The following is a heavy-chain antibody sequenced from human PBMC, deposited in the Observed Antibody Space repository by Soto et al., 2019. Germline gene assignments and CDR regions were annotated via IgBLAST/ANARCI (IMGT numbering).Heavy chain of an antibody. J-gene: IGHJ4*02. CDR2: IRSKSDGGTT. CDR1: GFTCSHAW. Sequence: PGGSLRVSCAASGFTCSHAWMNWVRQAPGKGLEWVGRIRSKSDGGTTDYAAPVKGRFTFSRDDSTSTLFLQMNSLKTEDPAVYYCTTSIFGVPAGHWGRGTPVTVSS. V-gene: IGHV3-15*07. CDR3: TTSIFGVPAGH. D-gene: IGHD3-3*02.